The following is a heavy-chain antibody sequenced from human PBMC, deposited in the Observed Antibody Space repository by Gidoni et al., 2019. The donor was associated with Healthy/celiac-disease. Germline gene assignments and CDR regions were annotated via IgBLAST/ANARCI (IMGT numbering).Heavy chain of an antibody. D-gene: IGHD6-6*01. CDR2: ISGSGGST. CDR1: GFTFSSYA. CDR3: AKRGSIAGLSGYYGMDV. Sequence: EVQLLESGGGLVQPGGSLRLPCAASGFTFSSYAMSWVRQAPGKGLEWVSAISGSGGSTYYADSVKGRFTISRDNSKNTLYLQMNSLRAEDTAVYYCAKRGSIAGLSGYYGMDVWGQGTTVTVSS. V-gene: IGHV3-23*01. J-gene: IGHJ6*02.